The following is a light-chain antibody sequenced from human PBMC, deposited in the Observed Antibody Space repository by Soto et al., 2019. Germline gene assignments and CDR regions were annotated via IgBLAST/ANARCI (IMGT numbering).Light chain of an antibody. Sequence: EIVLTQSPGTLSLSPGDRATLSCRASQSVSSSYFAWYQQKPGQAPRLLIFATSSRATGIPDRFSGSGSGTDFPLTISRLEPEDFAVYYCQQFGGSPPEYTFGQGAKLEI. V-gene: IGKV3-20*01. CDR3: QQFGGSPPEYT. CDR1: QSVSSSY. CDR2: ATS. J-gene: IGKJ2*01.